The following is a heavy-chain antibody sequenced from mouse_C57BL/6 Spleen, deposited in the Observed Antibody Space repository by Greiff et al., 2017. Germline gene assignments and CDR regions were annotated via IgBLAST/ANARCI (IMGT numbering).Heavy chain of an antibody. CDR2: INYDGSST. CDR3: ARDGPYWYFDV. Sequence: EVKLQESEGGLVQPGSSMKLSCTASGFTFSDYYMAWVRQVPEKGLEWVANINYDGSSTYYLDSLKSRFIISRDNAKNILYLQMSSLKSEDTATYYCARDGPYWYFDVWGTGTTVTVSS. J-gene: IGHJ1*03. CDR1: GFTFSDYY. V-gene: IGHV5-16*01.